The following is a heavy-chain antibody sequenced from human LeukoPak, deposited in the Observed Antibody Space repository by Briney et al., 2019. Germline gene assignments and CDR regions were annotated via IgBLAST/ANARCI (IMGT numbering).Heavy chain of an antibody. CDR3: AKDRYSYGYNPFDY. V-gene: IGHV3-11*01. CDR2: ISSSGSTI. CDR1: GFTFSDYY. Sequence: GGSLRLSCAASGFTFSDYYMSWIRQAPGKGLEWVSYISSSGSTIYYADSVKGRFTISRDNAKNSLYLQMNSLRAEDTALYYCAKDRYSYGYNPFDYWGQGTLVTVSS. D-gene: IGHD5-18*01. J-gene: IGHJ4*02.